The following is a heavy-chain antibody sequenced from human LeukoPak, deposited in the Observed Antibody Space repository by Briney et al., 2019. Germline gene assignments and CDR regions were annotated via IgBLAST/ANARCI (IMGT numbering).Heavy chain of an antibody. CDR2: ISGSGGST. J-gene: IGHJ6*02. V-gene: IGHV3-23*01. CDR3: AKDEVPDYGGNPYYYYGMDV. CDR1: GFTFSSYA. Sequence: PGGSLRLSCAASGFTFSSYAMSWVRQAPGKGLEWVSAISGSGGSTYYADSVKGRFTISRDNSKNALYLQMNSLRAEDTAVYYCAKDEVPDYGGNPYYYYGMDVWGQGTTVTVSS. D-gene: IGHD4-23*01.